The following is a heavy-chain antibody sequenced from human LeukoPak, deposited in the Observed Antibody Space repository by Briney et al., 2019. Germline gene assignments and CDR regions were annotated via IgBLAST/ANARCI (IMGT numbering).Heavy chain of an antibody. CDR3: ARLFSSNRGWSLNTPYFYYYYMDV. Sequence: SETLSLTCTVSGGSISSNYWIWIRQPPGKGLEWIGYIYYSGNTNYNPSLKSRVTISVDTSKNQFSLRLSSVTAADTAVYYCARLFSSNRGWSLNTPYFYYYYMDVWGKGTTVTVSS. CDR2: IYYSGNT. J-gene: IGHJ6*03. CDR1: GGSISSNY. D-gene: IGHD6-19*01. V-gene: IGHV4-59*08.